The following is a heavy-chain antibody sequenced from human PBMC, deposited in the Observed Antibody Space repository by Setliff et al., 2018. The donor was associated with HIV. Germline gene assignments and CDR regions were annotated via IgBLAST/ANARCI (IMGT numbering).Heavy chain of an antibody. CDR1: SESLSGFY. D-gene: IGHD6-13*01. Sequence: ETLSLTCGVFSESLSGFYWSWIRQAPGKGLEWVSVIYTGGTTYYADSVKGRFTISRDNAKNSLYLQMNSLRVEDTAVYYCARAAAGYFDYWGQGTLVTVSS. J-gene: IGHJ4*02. V-gene: IGHV3-53*01. CDR2: IYTGGTT. CDR3: ARAAAGYFDY.